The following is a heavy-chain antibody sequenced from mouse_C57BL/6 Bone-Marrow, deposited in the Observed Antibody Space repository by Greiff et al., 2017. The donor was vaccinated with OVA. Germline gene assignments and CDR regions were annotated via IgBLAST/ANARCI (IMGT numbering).Heavy chain of an antibody. Sequence: EVKLVESGGGLVKPGGSLKLSCAASGFTFSSYAMSWVRQTPEKRLEWVATISDGGSYTYYPDNVKGRFTISRDNAKNNLYLQMSHLKSDDTAMYYCARALLLRFLYYAMDYGDQGTSVTVTA. CDR3: ARALLLRFLYYAMDY. V-gene: IGHV5-4*03. D-gene: IGHD1-1*01. J-gene: IGHJ4*01. CDR2: ISDGGSYT. CDR1: GFTFSSYA.